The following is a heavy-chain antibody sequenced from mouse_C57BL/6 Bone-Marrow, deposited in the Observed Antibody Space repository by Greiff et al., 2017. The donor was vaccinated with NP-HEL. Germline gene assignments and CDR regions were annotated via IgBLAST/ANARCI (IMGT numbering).Heavy chain of an antibody. CDR2: IYPGDGDT. CDR3: ARELYAMDY. CDR1: GYAFSSSW. V-gene: IGHV1-82*01. J-gene: IGHJ4*01. Sequence: LQESGPELVKPGASVKISCKASGYAFSSSWMNWVKQRPGKGLEWIGRIYPGDGDTNYNGKFKGKATLTADKSSSTAYMQLSSLTSEDSAVYFCARELYAMDYWGQGTSVTVSS.